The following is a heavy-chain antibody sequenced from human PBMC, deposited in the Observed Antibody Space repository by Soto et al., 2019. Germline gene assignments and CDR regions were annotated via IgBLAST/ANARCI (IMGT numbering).Heavy chain of an antibody. CDR3: ARAGGYDCWLPS. Sequence: EVQLVESGGGLVQPGRSLRLSCAASGFNFADNGISWFRQAPGKGLDWIGFTRSKAHDETPQYAASVQGRFTISRDDSNSIAYLPRNRLQCEDTAVYYCARAGGYDCWLPSWGQGTLVTVSS. D-gene: IGHD5-12*01. CDR1: GFNFADNG. J-gene: IGHJ5*02. CDR2: TRSKAHDETP. V-gene: IGHV3-49*03.